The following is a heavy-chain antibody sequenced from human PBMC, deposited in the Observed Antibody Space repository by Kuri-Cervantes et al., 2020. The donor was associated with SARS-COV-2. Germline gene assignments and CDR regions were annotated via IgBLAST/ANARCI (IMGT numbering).Heavy chain of an antibody. Sequence: ASVKVSCKASGYTFTSYGISWVRQAPGQGLEWMGWISAYNGNTNYAQKFQGRVTITADESTSTAYMELSSLRAEDTAVYYCAKDLTIVVVPAAMNSDYWGQGTLVTVSS. CDR2: ISAYNGNT. J-gene: IGHJ4*02. D-gene: IGHD2-2*01. V-gene: IGHV1-18*01. CDR1: GYTFTSYG. CDR3: AKDLTIVVVPAAMNSDY.